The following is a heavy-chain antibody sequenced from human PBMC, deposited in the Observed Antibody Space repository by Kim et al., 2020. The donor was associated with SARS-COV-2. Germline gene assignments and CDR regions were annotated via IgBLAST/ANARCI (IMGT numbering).Heavy chain of an antibody. CDR1: GFTFSSYS. J-gene: IGHJ2*01. D-gene: IGHD1-26*01. V-gene: IGHV3-21*01. CDR2: ISSSSSYI. Sequence: GGSLRLSCAASGFTFSSYSMNWVRQAPGKGLEWVSSISSSSSYIYYADSVKGRFTISRDNAKNSLYLQMNSLRAEDTAVYYCARGRVEWELPVDFDLWGRGTLVTVSS. CDR3: ARGRVEWELPVDFDL.